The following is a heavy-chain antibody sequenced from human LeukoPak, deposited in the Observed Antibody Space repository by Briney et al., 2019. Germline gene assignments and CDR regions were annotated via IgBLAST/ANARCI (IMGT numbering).Heavy chain of an antibody. V-gene: IGHV4-39*01. CDR1: GGSISSSRYY. CDR3: ARSRLEWFASDAFDI. CDR2: IDHSGST. D-gene: IGHD3-3*01. J-gene: IGHJ3*02. Sequence: SETLSLTCTVSGGSISSSRYYWAWIRQPPGKGLECIASIDHSGSTNYDPSLKSRVTTSVDTSKNQFSLKLSSVTAADTAVYYCARSRLEWFASDAFDIWGQGTMVAVSS.